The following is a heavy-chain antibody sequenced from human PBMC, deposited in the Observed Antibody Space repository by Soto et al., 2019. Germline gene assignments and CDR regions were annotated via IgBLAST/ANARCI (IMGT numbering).Heavy chain of an antibody. D-gene: IGHD3-3*01. CDR3: ASYDFWSGGNDY. CDR2: IYYSGST. CDR1: GGSISSDY. J-gene: IGHJ4*02. Sequence: TAETLSLTCTVSGGSISSDYWRGIRHPLGKRLEWIGYIYYSGSTNYNPSPKSRVTISVDTSKNQFSLKLSSVTVADTSVYYCASYDFWSGGNDYWGQGTLLTVS. V-gene: IGHV4-59*01.